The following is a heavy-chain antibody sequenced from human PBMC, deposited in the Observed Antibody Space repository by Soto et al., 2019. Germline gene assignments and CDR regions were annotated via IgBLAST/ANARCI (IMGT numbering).Heavy chain of an antibody. D-gene: IGHD2-15*01. J-gene: IGHJ5*02. Sequence: PSETLSLTCTVSGGSISSGGYYWSWIRQHPGKGLEWIGYIYYSGSTYYNPSLKSRVTISVDTSKNQFSLKLSSVTAADTAVYYCARDRYCSGGSCYGPFDPWGQGTLVTVSS. CDR3: ARDRYCSGGSCYGPFDP. V-gene: IGHV4-31*03. CDR1: GGSISSGGYY. CDR2: IYYSGST.